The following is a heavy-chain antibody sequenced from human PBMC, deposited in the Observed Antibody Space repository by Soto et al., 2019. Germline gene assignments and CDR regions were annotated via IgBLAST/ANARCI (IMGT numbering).Heavy chain of an antibody. Sequence: EVQLVESGGGLVQPGRSLRLSCAASGFTFDDYAMHWVRQAPGKGLEWVSGINWNSGTIGYVDSVKGRFTISRDNAKNSLYLQINSLRAEDTALYYCAKDGGRDYYYYYYMDVWGKGTTVTVSS. CDR3: AKDGGRDYYYYYYMDV. D-gene: IGHD1-26*01. J-gene: IGHJ6*03. CDR1: GFTFDDYA. CDR2: INWNSGTI. V-gene: IGHV3-9*01.